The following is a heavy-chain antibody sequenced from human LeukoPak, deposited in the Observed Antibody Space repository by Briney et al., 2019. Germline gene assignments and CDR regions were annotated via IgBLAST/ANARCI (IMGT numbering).Heavy chain of an antibody. D-gene: IGHD3-22*01. J-gene: IGHJ4*02. Sequence: GGSLRLSCAASGFRFSGYWMSWVRQAPGKGLEWVANIKQDGSEKYYVDPVKGRFTISRDNAKNSLYLQMNSLRAADTAVYYCARNPAYYYPDYFDYWAQGTLVTVSS. CDR2: IKQDGSEK. V-gene: IGHV3-7*01. CDR1: GFRFSGYW. CDR3: ARNPAYYYPDYFDY.